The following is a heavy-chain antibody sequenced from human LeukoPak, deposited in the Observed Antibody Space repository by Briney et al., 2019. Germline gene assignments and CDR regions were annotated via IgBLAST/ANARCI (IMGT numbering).Heavy chain of an antibody. V-gene: IGHV3-20*04. CDR1: GFAFDEHG. J-gene: IGHJ4*02. Sequence: GGSLRLSWIATGFAFDEHGMSWVRPVPGKVLEWVSGINWSGGSTGYADPLRGRFTISRDKAKNSMYLQVDSLIAEDTALYYCARAAITSPFYFDYWGQGTLVTVSS. CDR2: INWSGGST. D-gene: IGHD2-2*01. CDR3: ARAAITSPFYFDY.